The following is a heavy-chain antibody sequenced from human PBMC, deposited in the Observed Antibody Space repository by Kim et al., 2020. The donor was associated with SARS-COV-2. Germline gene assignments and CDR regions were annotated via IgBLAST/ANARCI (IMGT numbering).Heavy chain of an antibody. CDR1: GYTFSNYG. D-gene: IGHD6-19*01. CDR2: IRASNGNT. Sequence: ASVKVSCRASGYTFSNYGISWVRQAPGQGLEWMGWIRASNGNTDYAQKFQGRVTLTTDTSTSTAYMEVRSLRSDDTAVYYCARRSFGYASSGWNDYWGQGTLVTVSS. J-gene: IGHJ4*01. CDR3: ARRSFGYASSGWNDY. V-gene: IGHV1-18*01.